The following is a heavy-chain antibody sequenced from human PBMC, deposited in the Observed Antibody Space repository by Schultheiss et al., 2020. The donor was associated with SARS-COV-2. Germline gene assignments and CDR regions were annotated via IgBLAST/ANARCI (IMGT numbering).Heavy chain of an antibody. Sequence: GGSLRLSCAASGFTFSSYAMHWVRQAPGKGLEYVSAISGSGGSTYYADSVKGRFTISRDNSKNTLYLQMSSLRAEDTAVYYCARSRGLRESFDYWGQGTLVTVSS. V-gene: IGHV3-64D*06. CDR2: ISGSGGST. CDR3: ARSRGLRESFDY. D-gene: IGHD5-12*01. CDR1: GFTFSSYA. J-gene: IGHJ4*02.